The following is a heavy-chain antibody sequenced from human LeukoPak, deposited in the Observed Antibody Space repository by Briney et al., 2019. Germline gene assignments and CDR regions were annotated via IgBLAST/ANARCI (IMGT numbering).Heavy chain of an antibody. V-gene: IGHV1-18*01. D-gene: IGHD6-19*01. CDR2: ISAYNGNT. Sequence: GASVKVSCKASGYTFTSYGINWVRQAPGQGLEWMGWISAYNGNTNYAQKLQGRVTMTTDTSTSTAYMELRSLRSDDTAVYYCARDLAVAGTEGGEDYWGQGTLVTVSS. CDR1: GYTFTSYG. J-gene: IGHJ4*02. CDR3: ARDLAVAGTEGGEDY.